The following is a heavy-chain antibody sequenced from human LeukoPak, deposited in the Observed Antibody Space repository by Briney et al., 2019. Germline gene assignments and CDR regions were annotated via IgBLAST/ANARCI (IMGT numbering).Heavy chain of an antibody. J-gene: IGHJ3*02. CDR1: GGSFSGYY. CDR2: INHSGST. Sequence: SETLSLTCAVYGGSFSGYYWSWIRQPPGKGLEWIGEINHSGSTNYNPSLKSRVTISVDTSKNQFSLKLSSVTAADTAVYYCARHQGTMIVVVMDAFDIWGQGTMVTVSS. CDR3: ARHQGTMIVVVMDAFDI. V-gene: IGHV4-34*01. D-gene: IGHD3-22*01.